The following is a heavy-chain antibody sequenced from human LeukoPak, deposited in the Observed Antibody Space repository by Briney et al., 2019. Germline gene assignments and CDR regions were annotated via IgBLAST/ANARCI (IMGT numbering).Heavy chain of an antibody. V-gene: IGHV4-4*07. CDR1: GGSISNYY. Sequence: KPSETLSLTCTVSGGSISNYYWSWIRQPAGMGLEWIGRIYTSESTNYNPSLKSRITMSVDTSKNQFSLKLSSVTAADTAVYYCARSSIAAALHPPDMFDYWGQGTLVTVSS. D-gene: IGHD6-13*01. CDR3: ARSSIAAALHPPDMFDY. J-gene: IGHJ4*02. CDR2: IYTSEST.